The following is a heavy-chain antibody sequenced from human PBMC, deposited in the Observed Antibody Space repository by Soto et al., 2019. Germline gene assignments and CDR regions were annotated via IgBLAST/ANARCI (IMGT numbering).Heavy chain of an antibody. Sequence: PSETLSLTCAVYGGSFSGDYWSWIRQPPGKGLEWIGEINHSGSTNYNPSLKSRVTISVDTSKNQFSLKLSSVTAADTAVYYCARDREGYYSNYYGMDVWGQGTTVTVSS. CDR3: ARDREGYYSNYYGMDV. CDR2: INHSGST. CDR1: GGSFSGDY. V-gene: IGHV4-34*01. J-gene: IGHJ6*02.